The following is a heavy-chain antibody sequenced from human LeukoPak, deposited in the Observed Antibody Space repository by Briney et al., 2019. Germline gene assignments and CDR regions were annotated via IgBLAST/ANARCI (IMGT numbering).Heavy chain of an antibody. Sequence: SGGSLRLSCAASGFTVSSNYMSWVRQAPGKGLEWVSVIYSGGSTYYADSVKGRFIISRDDSKNTLYVEMNSLRLDDTAIYYCARGPPTSRSGAHFDYWGQGSLVTVSP. D-gene: IGHD5-12*01. CDR1: GFTVSSNY. CDR3: ARGPPTSRSGAHFDY. V-gene: IGHV3-66*02. CDR2: IYSGGST. J-gene: IGHJ4*02.